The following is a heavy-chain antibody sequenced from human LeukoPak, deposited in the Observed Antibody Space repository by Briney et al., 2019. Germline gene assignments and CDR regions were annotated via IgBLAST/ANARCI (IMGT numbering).Heavy chain of an antibody. CDR1: GGSISSSSYY. J-gene: IGHJ4*02. V-gene: IGHV4-39*01. CDR2: IYYSGST. CDR3: ASSIPKLAAAGTGLFDY. Sequence: KPSETLSLTCTVSGGSISSSSYYWGWIRQPPGKGLEWIGSIYYSGSTYYNPSLKSRVTISVDTSKNQFSLKLSSVTAADTAVHYCASSIPKLAAAGTGLFDYWGQGTLVTVSS. D-gene: IGHD6-13*01.